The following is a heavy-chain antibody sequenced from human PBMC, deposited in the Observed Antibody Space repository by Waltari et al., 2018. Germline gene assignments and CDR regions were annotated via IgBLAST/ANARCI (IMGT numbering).Heavy chain of an antibody. V-gene: IGHV3-23*03. D-gene: IGHD3-16*01. CDR1: GFTFNNYA. Sequence: EVQLLESGGGLVQPGGSLRLSCAASGFTFNNYAMSWVRQAPGKGLEWVSVIYSGGTTDYADSVKGRFTISRDNSKNTLYLQMNSLRPEDTAVYHCAKEDFGGVDYWGQGTLVTVSS. J-gene: IGHJ4*02. CDR3: AKEDFGGVDY. CDR2: VIYSGGTT.